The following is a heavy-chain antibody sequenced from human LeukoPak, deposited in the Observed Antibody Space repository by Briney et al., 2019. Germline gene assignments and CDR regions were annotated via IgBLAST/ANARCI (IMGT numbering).Heavy chain of an antibody. CDR3: ARDIVVVVAATSYFDY. V-gene: IGHV3-9*01. Sequence: PGRSLRLSCAASGFTFDDYAMHWVRQAPGKGLEWVSGISWNSGSIGYADSVKGRFTISRDNAKNFLYLQMNSLRAEDTAVYYCARDIVVVVAATSYFDYWGQGTLVTVSS. CDR1: GFTFDDYA. D-gene: IGHD2-15*01. J-gene: IGHJ4*02. CDR2: ISWNSGSI.